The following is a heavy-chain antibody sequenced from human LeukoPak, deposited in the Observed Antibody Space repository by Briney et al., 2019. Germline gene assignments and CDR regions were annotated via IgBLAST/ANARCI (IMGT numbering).Heavy chain of an antibody. CDR1: GGSISSSSYY. D-gene: IGHD2/OR15-2a*01. CDR3: AQKAPFSPGYSQH. V-gene: IGHV4-39*07. J-gene: IGHJ1*01. CDR2: IYYSGST. Sequence: PSETLSLTCTVSGGSISSSSYYWGWIRQPPGKGLEWIGSIYYSGSTYYNPSLKSRVTISVDTSKNQFSLKLSSVTAADTAVYYCAQKAPFSPGYSQHWGQGTLVTVSS.